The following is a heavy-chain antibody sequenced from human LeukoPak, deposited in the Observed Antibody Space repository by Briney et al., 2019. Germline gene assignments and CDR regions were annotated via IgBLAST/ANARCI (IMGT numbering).Heavy chain of an antibody. CDR3: ARHSRSGYGDYESAFDI. V-gene: IGHV4-59*08. J-gene: IGHJ3*02. CDR2: IYYRGRT. Sequence: SETLSLTCTVSGGSLSSYYWSWIRQPPGKGLEWIGYIYYRGRTKYNPSLQSRVTISVDTSRNQFSLRLSSVTAADTAVYYCARHSRSGYGDYESAFDIWGQGTMVTVSS. CDR1: GGSLSSYY. D-gene: IGHD5-12*01.